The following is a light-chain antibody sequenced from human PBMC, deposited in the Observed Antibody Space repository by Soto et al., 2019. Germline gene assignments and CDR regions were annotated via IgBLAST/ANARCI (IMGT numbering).Light chain of an antibody. J-gene: IGKJ4*01. V-gene: IGKV1-39*01. Sequence: DIRMTQSPSSLSASVGDRVTLTCRASEDIISYLNWYQHKPGRAPTVLVYGATNLPSGVPSRFSGSGSGTEFAFTISSRQPEDFATYYCQQSHNAPLTFDGGTKVE. CDR3: QQSHNAPLT. CDR2: GAT. CDR1: EDIISY.